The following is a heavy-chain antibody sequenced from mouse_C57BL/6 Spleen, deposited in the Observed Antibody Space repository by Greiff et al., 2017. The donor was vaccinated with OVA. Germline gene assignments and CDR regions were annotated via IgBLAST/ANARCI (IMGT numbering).Heavy chain of an antibody. V-gene: IGHV5-17*01. CDR2: ISSGSSTI. Sequence: VKLVESGGGLVKPGGSLKLSCAASGFTFSDYGMHWVRQAPEKGLEWVAYISSGSSTIYYADTVKGRFTISRDNAKNTLFLQMTSLRSEDTAMYYCARRDYGYAMDYWGQGTSVTVSS. D-gene: IGHD2-4*01. J-gene: IGHJ4*01. CDR3: ARRDYGYAMDY. CDR1: GFTFSDYG.